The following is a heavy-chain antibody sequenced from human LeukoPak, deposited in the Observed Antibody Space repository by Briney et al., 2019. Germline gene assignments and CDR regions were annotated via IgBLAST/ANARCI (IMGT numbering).Heavy chain of an antibody. J-gene: IGHJ4*02. D-gene: IGHD5-24*01. CDR2: IYYSGST. V-gene: IGHV4-38-2*02. CDR3: ARVEMATTGHPFDY. CDR1: GYSISSGYY. Sequence: PSETLSLTCTVSGYSISSGYYWGWIRQPPGKGLEWIGSIYYSGSTYYNPSLKSRVTISVDTSKNQFSLKLSSVTAADTAVYYCARVEMATTGHPFDYWGQGTLVTVSS.